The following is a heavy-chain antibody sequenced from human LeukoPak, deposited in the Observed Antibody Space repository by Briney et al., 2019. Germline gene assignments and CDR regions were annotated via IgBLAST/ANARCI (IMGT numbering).Heavy chain of an antibody. Sequence: GGSLRLSCAASGFTFSSYAMNWVRQAPGKGLEWVSGISNSGGSTYYADSVKGRFTISRDNSKNTLYLQMNSLRAEDTAVYFCARDLYGDYGFDYWGQGTLVTVSS. V-gene: IGHV3-23*01. CDR3: ARDLYGDYGFDY. D-gene: IGHD4-17*01. CDR1: GFTFSSYA. J-gene: IGHJ4*02. CDR2: ISNSGGST.